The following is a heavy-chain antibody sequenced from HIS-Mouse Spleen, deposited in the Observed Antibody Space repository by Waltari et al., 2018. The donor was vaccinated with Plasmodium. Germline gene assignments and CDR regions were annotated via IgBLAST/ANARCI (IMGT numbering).Heavy chain of an antibody. CDR1: GGSISSSSYY. CDR2: IYYSGST. V-gene: IGHV4-39*01. CDR3: ARPRRDSGSHTSVAFDI. D-gene: IGHD1-26*01. J-gene: IGHJ3*02. Sequence: QLQLQESGPGLVKPSETLSLTCTVSGGSISSSSYYWGWIRQPPGKGLEWIGSIYYSGSTYYNPSLKSRVTISVDTSKNQFSLKLSSVTAADTAVYYCARPRRDSGSHTSVAFDIWGQGTMVTVSS.